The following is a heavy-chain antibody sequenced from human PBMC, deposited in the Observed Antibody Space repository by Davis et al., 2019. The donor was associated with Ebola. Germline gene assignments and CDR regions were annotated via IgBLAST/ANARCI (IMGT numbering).Heavy chain of an antibody. J-gene: IGHJ4*02. CDR3: ARARPEPHSSGYYAPFDY. Sequence: AASVKVSCKASGYTFTSYYMHWVRQAPGQGLEWMGRINPNSGGTNYAQKFQGRVTMTRDTSISTAYMELSRLRSDDTAVYYCARARPEPHSSGYYAPFDYWGQGTLVTVSS. D-gene: IGHD3-22*01. CDR2: INPNSGGT. CDR1: GYTFTSYY. V-gene: IGHV1-2*06.